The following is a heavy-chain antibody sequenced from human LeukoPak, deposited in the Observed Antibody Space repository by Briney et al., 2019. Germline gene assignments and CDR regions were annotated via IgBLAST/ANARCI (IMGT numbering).Heavy chain of an antibody. D-gene: IGHD5-18*01. CDR2: IKQGGSKK. Sequence: PGGSLRLSCAASGFTFSSYWMSWVRQAPGKGLEWVANIKQGGSKKYYVDSVKGRFTISRDNAKNSLFLQMNSLRAEDTAVYYCARVMDTGTSFSFQHWGQGTLSPSPQ. CDR1: GFTFSSYW. CDR3: ARVMDTGTSFSFQH. J-gene: IGHJ1*01. V-gene: IGHV3-7*01.